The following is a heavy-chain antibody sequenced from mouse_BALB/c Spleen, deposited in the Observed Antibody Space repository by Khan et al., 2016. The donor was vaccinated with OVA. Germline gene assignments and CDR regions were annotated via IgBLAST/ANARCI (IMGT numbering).Heavy chain of an antibody. J-gene: IGHJ4*01. CDR1: EFSLTDYG. CDR2: IWGGGST. V-gene: IGHV2-6-5*01. D-gene: IGHD2-10*02. CDR3: AKGVWSYYFALDY. Sequence: QVQLKESGPGLVAPSQSLSITCTVSEFSLTDYGVSWIRQPPGKGLEWLGVIWGGGSTYYNSALKSRLSLSKDNSRSQVFLKMNSLQTDDTAMYYCAKGVWSYYFALDYWGQGTSVTVSS.